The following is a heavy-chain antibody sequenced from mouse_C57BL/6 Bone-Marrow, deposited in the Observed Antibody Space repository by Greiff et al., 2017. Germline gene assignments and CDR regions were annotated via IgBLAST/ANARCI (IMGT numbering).Heavy chain of an antibody. D-gene: IGHD1-1*01. Sequence: EVQVVESGGGLVKPGGSLKLSCAASGFTFSDYGMHWVRQAPEKGLEWVAYISSGSSTIYYADTVKGRFTISRDNAKNTLFLQMTSLRSEDTAMYYCARGSKGYFDVWGTGTTVTVSS. CDR1: GFTFSDYG. V-gene: IGHV5-17*01. CDR2: ISSGSSTI. CDR3: ARGSKGYFDV. J-gene: IGHJ1*03.